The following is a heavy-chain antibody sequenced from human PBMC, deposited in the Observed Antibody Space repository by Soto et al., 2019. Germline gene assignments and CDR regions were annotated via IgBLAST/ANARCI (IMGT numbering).Heavy chain of an antibody. J-gene: IGHJ4*02. D-gene: IGHD3-22*01. Sequence: QVQLVESGGGVVQPGRSLRLSCEGSGFTSSSYVMHWVRQAPGKGLEWVALISFDGSKKNYADSVKGRFTISRDNAKNMMYLQMNSLRPEDTAVYYCARGVFYYYGSSGYSPDYWGQGTLVTVSS. CDR2: ISFDGSKK. CDR3: ARGVFYYYGSSGYSPDY. V-gene: IGHV3-30-3*01. CDR1: GFTSSSYV.